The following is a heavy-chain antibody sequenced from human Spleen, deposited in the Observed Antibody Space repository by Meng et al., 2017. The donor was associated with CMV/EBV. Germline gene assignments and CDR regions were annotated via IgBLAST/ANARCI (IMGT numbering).Heavy chain of an antibody. Sequence: TVSAGSLSSSNYYWAWIRQPPGKGLEGIGNVYYSGRTYYNPSLRSRVTILVDTTKNQFSLRVTSVTAADTAVYYCARAVRGAGRFDYWGQGTLVTVSS. CDR2: VYYSGRT. V-gene: IGHV4-39*07. CDR1: AGSLSSSNYY. CDR3: ARAVRGAGRFDY. J-gene: IGHJ4*02. D-gene: IGHD3-10*01.